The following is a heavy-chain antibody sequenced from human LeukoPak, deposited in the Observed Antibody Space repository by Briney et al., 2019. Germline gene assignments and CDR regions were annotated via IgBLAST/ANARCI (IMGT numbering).Heavy chain of an antibody. J-gene: IGHJ4*02. V-gene: IGHV4-59*01. Sequence: PSETLSLTCTVSGGSISSYYWSWIRQPPGKGLEWIGYIYYSGSTNYNPSLKSRVTISVDTSKNQFSLKLSSVTAADTAVYYCARGTYDYGDRGDFDYWGQGTLVTVSS. CDR3: ARGTYDYGDRGDFDY. CDR1: GGSISSYY. D-gene: IGHD4-17*01. CDR2: IYYSGST.